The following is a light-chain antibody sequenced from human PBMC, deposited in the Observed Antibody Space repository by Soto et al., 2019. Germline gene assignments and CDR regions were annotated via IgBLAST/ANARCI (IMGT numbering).Light chain of an antibody. V-gene: IGKV3-20*01. Sequence: EIVLTQSPGTLSLSPGERATLSCRASQSVSSTYLAWYQQKLGQAPRLLIYRASSRATGIPDRFSGSGSGTDFTLTIRRLEPEDFAEYYCQQYGSSPSTFGQGTKVDIK. J-gene: IGKJ1*01. CDR1: QSVSSTY. CDR2: RAS. CDR3: QQYGSSPST.